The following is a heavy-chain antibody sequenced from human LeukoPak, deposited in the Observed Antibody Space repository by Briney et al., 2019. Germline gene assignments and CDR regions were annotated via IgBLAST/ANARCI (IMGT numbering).Heavy chain of an antibody. V-gene: IGHV3-7*05. CDR3: ARVRVSSYYGMDI. CDR2: IKEDESEK. D-gene: IGHD2/OR15-2a*01. CDR1: GFTFSSYW. Sequence: GGSLRLSCVASGFTFSSYWMSWVRQAPGKGLEWVANIKEDESEKYYVNSVNGRFTISRDNAKNSLFLQMNSLRAEDTAVYYCARVRVSSYYGMDIWGQGTTVTVSS. J-gene: IGHJ6*02.